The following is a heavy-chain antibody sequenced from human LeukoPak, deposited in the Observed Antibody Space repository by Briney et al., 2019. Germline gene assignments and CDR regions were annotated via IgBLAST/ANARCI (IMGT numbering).Heavy chain of an antibody. V-gene: IGHV1-2*02. Sequence: ASVKVSCEGSGFSLTGHYMHWLRQAPGQGLEWMGWINGNSGDTNYAQKFQDRVIMTRDTSVNTVYMELSRLRSDDTATYYCARDFSWGPDLWGQGTLVIVSS. J-gene: IGHJ5*02. CDR3: ARDFSWGPDL. CDR1: GFSLTGHY. D-gene: IGHD7-27*01. CDR2: INGNSGDT.